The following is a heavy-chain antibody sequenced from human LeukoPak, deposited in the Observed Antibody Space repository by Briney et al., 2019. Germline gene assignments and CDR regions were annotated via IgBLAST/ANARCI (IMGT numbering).Heavy chain of an antibody. D-gene: IGHD1-26*01. V-gene: IGHV3-7*01. J-gene: IGHJ3*02. Sequence: PGGSLRLSCEASGLIFSSYWMSWVRQAPGKGLEWVANIKKDGSEMYYVDSVKGRFTISRDNAKNSLYLQMNSLRADDTAVHHCARQETSSYNGAFDIWGQGTMVTVSS. CDR2: IKKDGSEM. CDR3: ARQETSSYNGAFDI. CDR1: GLIFSSYW.